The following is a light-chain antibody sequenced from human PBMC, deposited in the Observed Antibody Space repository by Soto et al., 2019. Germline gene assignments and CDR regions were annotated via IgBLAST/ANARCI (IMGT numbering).Light chain of an antibody. J-gene: IGKJ1*01. CDR2: GAS. V-gene: IGKV3-20*01. CDR3: QLYGGSLWT. Sequence: EIVLTQSPGTLSLSPGERATLSCRASQSVSSTYLAWYQHKPGQAPRLLIYGASSRATGIPERFGGSGSEADFTLTISRLEPEDFAVYYGQLYGGSLWTFGQGTKVEI. CDR1: QSVSSTY.